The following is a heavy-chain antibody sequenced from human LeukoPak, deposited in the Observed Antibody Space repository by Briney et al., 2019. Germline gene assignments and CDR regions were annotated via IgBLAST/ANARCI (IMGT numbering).Heavy chain of an antibody. CDR1: GVTFSSDA. D-gene: IGHD5-12*01. V-gene: IGHV3-23*01. CDR2: MSGGGGAT. Sequence: SGGSLRLSCAASGVTFSSDAMRWVRQAPGKGLEWISSMSGGGGATYYADSVKGRFTVSRDNSKNTLYLQMNSLRAEDTAVYYCAKAPRVATIDIFVYGGRGALVTVSS. CDR3: AKAPRVATIDIFVY. J-gene: IGHJ4*02.